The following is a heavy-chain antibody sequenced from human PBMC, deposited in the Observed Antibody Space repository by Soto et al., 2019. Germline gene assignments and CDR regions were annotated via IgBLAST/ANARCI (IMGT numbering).Heavy chain of an antibody. V-gene: IGHV4-4*07. J-gene: IGHJ6*02. Sequence: PSETLSLTCTVSGGSISSYYWSWIRQPAGKGLEWIGRIYTSGSTNYNPSLKSRVTMSVDTSKNQFSLKLSSVTAADTAVYYCARDNRPMTYYDFWSGSYVTWRGGMDVWGQGATVTASS. D-gene: IGHD3-3*01. CDR3: ARDNRPMTYYDFWSGSYVTWRGGMDV. CDR1: GGSISSYY. CDR2: IYTSGST.